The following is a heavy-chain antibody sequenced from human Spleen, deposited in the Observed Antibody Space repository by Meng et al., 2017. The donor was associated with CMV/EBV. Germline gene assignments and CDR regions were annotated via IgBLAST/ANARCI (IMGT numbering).Heavy chain of an antibody. CDR1: GFTFSNYA. CDR2: ISGGGGST. D-gene: IGHD3-3*01. CDR3: AKDDSAYFDFRSGYSTPPDY. J-gene: IGHJ4*02. V-gene: IGHV3-23*01. Sequence: GGSLRLSCAVSGFTFSNYAMSWVRQAPGKGLEWVSGISGGGGSTYYPDSMKGRFTISRDNSKNMVYLQMNSLRAEDTAAYYCAKDDSAYFDFRSGYSTPPDYWGQGTLVTVSS.